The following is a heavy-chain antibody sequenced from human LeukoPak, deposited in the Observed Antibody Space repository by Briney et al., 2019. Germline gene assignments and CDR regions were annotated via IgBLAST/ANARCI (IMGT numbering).Heavy chain of an antibody. V-gene: IGHV3-48*03. Sequence: GGSLRLSCAASGFTFSSYEMNWVRQAPGKGLEWVSYISSSGSTIYYADSVKGRFTISRDNAKNSLYLQMNSLRAEDTAVYYCASYDLDIVVVPAAMGGLGTDGYYYYYYMDVWGKGTTVTISS. J-gene: IGHJ6*03. CDR1: GFTFSSYE. CDR2: ISSSGSTI. CDR3: ASYDLDIVVVPAAMGGLGTDGYYYYYYMDV. D-gene: IGHD2-2*03.